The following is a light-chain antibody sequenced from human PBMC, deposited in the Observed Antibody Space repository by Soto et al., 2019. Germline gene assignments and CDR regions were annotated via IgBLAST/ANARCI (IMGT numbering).Light chain of an antibody. Sequence: EIVMTQSPATLSVSPGERATLSCRASQSVSSNLAWYQHKPGQAPRLLIYGASNRATGIPARFSGSGSGTEFTLTISSLHSEDFAVYHCQQYNNWPPLTFGGGTKVEIK. CDR3: QQYNNWPPLT. J-gene: IGKJ4*01. V-gene: IGKV3-15*01. CDR2: GAS. CDR1: QSVSSN.